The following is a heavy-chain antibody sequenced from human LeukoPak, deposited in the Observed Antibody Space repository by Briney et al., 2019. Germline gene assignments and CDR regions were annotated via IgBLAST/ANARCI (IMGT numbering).Heavy chain of an antibody. J-gene: IGHJ6*02. CDR1: NGSISSYY. CDR3: ARHGVSGYDYYYYYGMDV. D-gene: IGHD5-12*01. Sequence: SETLSLTCTVSNGSISSYYWSWIRQPPGKGLEWIGYIHYSGSTNYNPSLKSRVTISVDTSKNQFSLKLSSVTAADTAVYYCARHGVSGYDYYYYYGMDVWGQGTTVTVSS. CDR2: IHYSGST. V-gene: IGHV4-59*08.